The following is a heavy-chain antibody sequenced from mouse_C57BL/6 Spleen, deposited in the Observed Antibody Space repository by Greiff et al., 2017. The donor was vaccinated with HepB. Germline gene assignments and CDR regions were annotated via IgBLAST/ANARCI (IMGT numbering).Heavy chain of an antibody. D-gene: IGHD2-4*01. J-gene: IGHJ3*01. CDR3: ARVGPLYDYDVWFAY. CDR2: IYPGDGDT. Sequence: VQLQQSGAELVKPGASVKISCKASGYAFSSYWMNWVKQRPGKGLEWIGQIYPGDGDTNYNGKFKGKATLTADKSSSTAYMQLSSLTSEDSAVYFCARVGPLYDYDVWFAYWGQGTLVTVSA. V-gene: IGHV1-80*01. CDR1: GYAFSSYW.